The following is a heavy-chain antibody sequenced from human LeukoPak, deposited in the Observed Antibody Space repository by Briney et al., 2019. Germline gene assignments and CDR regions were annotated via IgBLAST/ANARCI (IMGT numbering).Heavy chain of an antibody. CDR2: ISSSSSYI. V-gene: IGHV3-21*04. CDR3: AKGTTVTTLYYYYGMDV. J-gene: IGHJ6*02. Sequence: GSLRLSCAASGFTFSSYSMNWVRQAPGKGLEWVSSISSSSSYIYYADSVKGRFTISRDNAKNSLYLQMNSLRAEDTALYYCAKGTTVTTLYYYYGMDVWGQGTTVTVSS. CDR1: GFTFSSYS. D-gene: IGHD4-17*01.